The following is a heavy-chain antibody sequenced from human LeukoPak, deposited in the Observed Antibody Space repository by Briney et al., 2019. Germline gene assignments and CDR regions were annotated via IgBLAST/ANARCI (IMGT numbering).Heavy chain of an antibody. D-gene: IGHD6-25*01. CDR1: GFTVSSNY. V-gene: IGHV3-66*01. CDR2: IYSGGST. J-gene: IGHJ4*02. CDR3: ARDFSPGQRFYFDY. Sequence: PGGSLRLSCAASGFTVSSNYMSWVRQAPGKGLEWVSVIYSGGSTYYADSVKGRFTISRDNSKNTLYLQMNSLRAEDTAVYYCARDFSPGQRFYFDYWGQGTLVTVSS.